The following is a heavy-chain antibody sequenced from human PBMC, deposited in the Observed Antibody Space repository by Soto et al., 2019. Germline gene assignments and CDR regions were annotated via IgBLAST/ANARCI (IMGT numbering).Heavy chain of an antibody. J-gene: IGHJ6*02. CDR3: ASDHRWSSQYCGMDV. D-gene: IGHD2-15*01. Sequence: PSETLSLTCTVSGDSISSNGYYWSWIRQHPGKGLEWIGYIHYSGSTYYNPSLKSRVTISLDTSKKQFSLKLSSVTAADTAVYYCASDHRWSSQYCGMDVWGQGTTVTVSS. V-gene: IGHV4-31*03. CDR1: GDSISSNGYY. CDR2: IHYSGST.